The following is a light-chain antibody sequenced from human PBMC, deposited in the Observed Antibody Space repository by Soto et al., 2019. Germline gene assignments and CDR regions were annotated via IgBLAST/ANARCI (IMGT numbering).Light chain of an antibody. CDR1: SSDIGAYNS. CDR2: EVS. V-gene: IGLV2-14*01. CDR3: SSRTTSNPDV. J-gene: IGLJ1*01. Sequence: QSALTQPASVSGSPGQSITISCTGTSSDIGAYNSVSWYQQHPGKAPKLMIYEVSNRPSGGSNRFSASNSGNTASLTIYGLQAEDEAEYYCSSRTTSNPDVFVPGTKVHVL.